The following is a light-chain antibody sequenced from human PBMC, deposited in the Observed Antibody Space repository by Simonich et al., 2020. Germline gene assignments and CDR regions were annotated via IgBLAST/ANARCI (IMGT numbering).Light chain of an antibody. CDR3: QSYDSSLSGPWV. CDR1: SSNIGADYD. V-gene: IGLV1-40*01. Sequence: QSVLSQPPSVSGAPGHMVTISCTGGSSNIGADYDVHLYKQLPGTAPKLLFNGNSKRPSGVPDRFSGSKSGTSASLAITGLQAEDEADYYCQSYDSSLSGPWVFGGGTKLTVL. CDR2: GNS. J-gene: IGLJ3*02.